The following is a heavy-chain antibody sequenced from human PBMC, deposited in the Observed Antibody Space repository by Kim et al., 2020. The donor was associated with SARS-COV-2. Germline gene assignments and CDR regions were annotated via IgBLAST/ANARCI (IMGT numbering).Heavy chain of an antibody. J-gene: IGHJ6*02. CDR3: ARLSGWYNYYYYGMDV. V-gene: IGHV1-69*13. D-gene: IGHD6-19*01. Sequence: SVKVSCKASGGTFSSYAISWVRQAPGQGLEWMGGIIPIFGTANYAQKFQGRVTITADESTSTAYMELSSLRSEDTAVYYCARLSGWYNYYYYGMDVWGQGTTVTVSS. CDR1: GGTFSSYA. CDR2: IIPIFGTA.